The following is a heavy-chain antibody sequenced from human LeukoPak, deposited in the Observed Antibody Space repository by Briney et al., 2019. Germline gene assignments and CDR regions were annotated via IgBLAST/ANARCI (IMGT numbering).Heavy chain of an antibody. J-gene: IGHJ4*02. Sequence: GGSLRLSCAASGFTFSSFALSWVRQAPGKGLEWVSSISGSGDSTYYMESVKGRFTISRDNAKNSLYVQMNSLRAEDTALYYCARGGYDILTGYYTDFDYWGQGTLVTVSS. D-gene: IGHD3-9*01. V-gene: IGHV3-23*01. CDR2: ISGSGDST. CDR1: GFTFSSFA. CDR3: ARGGYDILTGYYTDFDY.